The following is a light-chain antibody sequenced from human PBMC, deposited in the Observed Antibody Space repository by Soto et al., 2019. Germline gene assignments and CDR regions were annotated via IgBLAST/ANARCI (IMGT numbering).Light chain of an antibody. J-gene: IGKJ1*01. Sequence: EIVLTQSPGTLSLSPGERATLSCRASRSVSSRYLAWYQQKPGQAPRLLIYGASSRATGIPDRFSGSGSGTDFTLTISRLEPEDFAVYFCQQYSSSPRTFGQGTKVEIK. CDR1: RSVSSRY. V-gene: IGKV3-20*01. CDR2: GAS. CDR3: QQYSSSPRT.